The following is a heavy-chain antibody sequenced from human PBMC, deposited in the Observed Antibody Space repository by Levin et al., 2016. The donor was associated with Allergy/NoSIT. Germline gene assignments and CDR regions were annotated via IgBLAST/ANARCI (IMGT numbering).Heavy chain of an antibody. CDR3: ARGYGYYQSPYYFDY. CDR2: IYYSGNT. CDR1: GGFITSYY. D-gene: IGHD2-2*01. J-gene: IGHJ4*02. V-gene: IGHV4-59*01. Sequence: SETLSLTCTVFGGFITSYYWGWVRQPPGKGLEWIGYIYYSGNTDYSPSLKSRVTISVDTSKNQFSLKLKSVTAADTAVYYCARGYGYYQSPYYFDYWGQGTPVTVSS.